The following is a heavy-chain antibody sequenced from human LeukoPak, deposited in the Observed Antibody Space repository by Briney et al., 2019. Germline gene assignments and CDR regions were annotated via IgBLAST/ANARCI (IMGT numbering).Heavy chain of an antibody. CDR3: ARLGYYGSGSYGVYYFDY. CDR1: GYSFTSYW. CDR2: IYPGDSDT. V-gene: IGHV5-51*01. J-gene: IGHJ4*02. D-gene: IGHD3-10*01. Sequence: GESLKISCKGSGYSFTSYWIGWVRQMPGKGLEWMGIIYPGDSDTRYSPSFQGQVTISADKSISTAYLQWSSLKDSDTAMYYCARLGYYGSGSYGVYYFDYWGQGTLVTVSS.